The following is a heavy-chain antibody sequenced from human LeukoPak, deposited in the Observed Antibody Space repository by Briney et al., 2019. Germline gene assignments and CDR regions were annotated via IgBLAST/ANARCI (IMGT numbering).Heavy chain of an antibody. CDR2: ISYDGSNK. Sequence: PGRSLRLSCAASGFTFSSYAMHSVRQAPGKGLEWVAVISYDGSNKYYADSVKGRFTISRDNSKNTLYLQMNSLRAEDTAVYYCARSDSSGWYVWGQGTLVTVSS. CDR3: ARSDSSGWYV. J-gene: IGHJ4*02. D-gene: IGHD6-19*01. CDR1: GFTFSSYA. V-gene: IGHV3-30*04.